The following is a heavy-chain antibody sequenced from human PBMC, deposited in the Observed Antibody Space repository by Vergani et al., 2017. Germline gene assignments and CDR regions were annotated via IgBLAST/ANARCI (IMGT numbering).Heavy chain of an antibody. Sequence: QVHLNESGPGLVKPSETLSLTCTVSGVSIGSNSYYWSWLRQPAGKRLEWIGRIHTNGVIHYNPSLNSRATISVDTSRNQISLKLTSVTATDTAIYFCARGNPYVDFDIWGQGTMITVSS. D-gene: IGHD3-16*01. CDR1: GVSIGSNSYY. CDR2: IHTNGVI. CDR3: ARGNPYVDFDI. V-gene: IGHV4-61*02. J-gene: IGHJ3*02.